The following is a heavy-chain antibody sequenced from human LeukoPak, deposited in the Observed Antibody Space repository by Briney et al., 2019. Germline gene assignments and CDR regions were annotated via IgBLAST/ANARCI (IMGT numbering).Heavy chain of an antibody. CDR2: INPNSGGT. J-gene: IGHJ6*03. CDR3: ARDRSYMDV. Sequence: GASVKVSCKASGYTFTSYAMNWVRQAPGQGLEWMGWINPNSGGTNYAQKFQGRVTMTRDTSISTAYMELSRLRSDDTAVYYCARDRSYMDVWGKGTTVTVSS. CDR1: GYTFTSYA. V-gene: IGHV1-2*02.